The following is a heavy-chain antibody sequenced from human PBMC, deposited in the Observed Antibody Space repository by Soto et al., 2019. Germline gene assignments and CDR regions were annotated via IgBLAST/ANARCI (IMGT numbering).Heavy chain of an antibody. Sequence: GGSLRLSCAASGFTFSSYGMHWVRQAPGKGLEWVAVISYDGSNKYYADSVKGRFTISRDNSKNTLYLQMNSLRAEDTAVYYCAKDLASFHILSDYWGQGTLVTVSS. D-gene: IGHD3-16*01. CDR2: ISYDGSNK. V-gene: IGHV3-30*18. J-gene: IGHJ4*02. CDR3: AKDLASFHILSDY. CDR1: GFTFSSYG.